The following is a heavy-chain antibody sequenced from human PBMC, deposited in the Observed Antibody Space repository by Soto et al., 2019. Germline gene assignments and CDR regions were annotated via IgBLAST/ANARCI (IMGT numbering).Heavy chain of an antibody. CDR3: ATGPYGSGWYSGSYDY. J-gene: IGHJ4*02. CDR1: GYTLTELS. CDR2: FDPEDGET. Sequence: ASVKVSCKVSGYTLTELSMHWVRQAPGKGLEWMGGFDPEDGETIYAQKSQGRVTMTEDTSTDTAYMELSSLRSEDTAVYYCATGPYGSGWYSGSYDYWGQGTLVTVSS. V-gene: IGHV1-24*01. D-gene: IGHD6-19*01.